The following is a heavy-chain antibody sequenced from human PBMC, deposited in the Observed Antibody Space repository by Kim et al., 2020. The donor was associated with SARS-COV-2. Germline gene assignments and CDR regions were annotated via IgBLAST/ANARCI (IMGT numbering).Heavy chain of an antibody. CDR2: IYYSGST. J-gene: IGHJ6*02. D-gene: IGHD6-13*01. CDR3: ASLESSSWYGAYYYYGMDV. CDR1: GGSISSYY. Sequence: SETLSLTCTVSGGSISSYYWSWIRQPPGKGLEWIGYIYYSGSTNYNPSLKSRVTISVDTSKNQFSLKLSSVTAADTAVYYCASLESSSWYGAYYYYGMDVWGQGTTVTVSS. V-gene: IGHV4-59*13.